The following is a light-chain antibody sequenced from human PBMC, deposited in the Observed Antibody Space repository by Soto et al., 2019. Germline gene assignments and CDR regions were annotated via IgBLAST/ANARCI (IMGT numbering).Light chain of an antibody. Sequence: DIQMTQSPSSLPASVGDRVTITCRASQSISSYLNWYQQKPGKAPKLLIYAASSLQSGVPSRFSGSGSGTDFTLTNSSLHPEHFATYYCQQSYSTPITFGQGTRLEI. J-gene: IGKJ5*01. V-gene: IGKV1-39*01. CDR1: QSISSY. CDR2: AAS. CDR3: QQSYSTPIT.